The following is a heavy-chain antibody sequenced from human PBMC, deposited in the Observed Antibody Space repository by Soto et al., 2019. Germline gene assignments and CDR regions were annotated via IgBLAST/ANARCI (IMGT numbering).Heavy chain of an antibody. Sequence: GGSLRLSCSASGFTFSSYAMHWVRQAPGKGQECVSAISSNGGSTYYADSVKGRFTISRDNSKNTLYLQMSSLRAEDTAVYYCVKDYLEPPVYYFDYWGQGTLVTVSS. J-gene: IGHJ4*02. CDR1: GFTFSSYA. V-gene: IGHV3-64D*08. D-gene: IGHD1-1*01. CDR3: VKDYLEPPVYYFDY. CDR2: ISSNGGST.